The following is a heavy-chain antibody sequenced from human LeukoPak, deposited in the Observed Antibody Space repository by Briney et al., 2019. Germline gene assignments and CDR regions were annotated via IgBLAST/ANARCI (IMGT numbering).Heavy chain of an antibody. D-gene: IGHD1-26*01. CDR1: GYSISSGYY. CDR3: ARVRLEFSGSYHHFDY. V-gene: IGHV4-38-2*02. CDR2: IYYSGST. Sequence: SETLSLTCTVSGYSISSGYYWGWIRQPPGKGLEWIGSIYYSGSTYYNPSLKSRVTISVDTSKNQFSLKLSSVTAADTAVYYCARVRLEFSGSYHHFDYWGQGTLVTVSS. J-gene: IGHJ4*02.